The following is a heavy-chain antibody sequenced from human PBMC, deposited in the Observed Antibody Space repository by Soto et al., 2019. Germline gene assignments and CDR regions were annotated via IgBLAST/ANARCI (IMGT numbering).Heavy chain of an antibody. CDR3: ARNSVVVVTAIDY. CDR1: GGSISSGGYY. D-gene: IGHD2-21*02. J-gene: IGHJ4*02. V-gene: IGHV4-31*03. Sequence: QVQLQESGPGLVKPSQTLSLTCTVSGGSISSGGYYWSWIRQHPGKGLEWIGYIYYSGSTYYNPSLKSRVTISVDTSKNPFSLKLSSVTAADTAVYYCARNSVVVVTAIDYWGQGTLVTVSS. CDR2: IYYSGST.